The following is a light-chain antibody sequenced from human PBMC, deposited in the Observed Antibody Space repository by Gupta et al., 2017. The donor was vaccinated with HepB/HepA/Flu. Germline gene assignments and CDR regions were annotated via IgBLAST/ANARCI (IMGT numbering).Light chain of an antibody. CDR2: GAS. V-gene: IGKV3-20*01. CDR3: QQYGSSPSYT. J-gene: IGKJ2*01. CDR1: QSVSSSY. Sequence: EIVLTQSPGTLSLSPGERATLSCRTSQSVSSSYLAWYQQKPGQAPRLLIYGASSRATSIPDRFSGSGSGTDFTLTISRLEPEDFAVYYCQQYGSSPSYTFGQRTKLEIK.